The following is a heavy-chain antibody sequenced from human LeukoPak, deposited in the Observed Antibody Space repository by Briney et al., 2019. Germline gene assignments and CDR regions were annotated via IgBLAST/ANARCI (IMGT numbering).Heavy chain of an antibody. V-gene: IGHV1-24*01. CDR3: ASGNLESRYAQLNYLDY. J-gene: IGHJ4*02. CDR2: FDPEDGET. D-gene: IGHD2-15*01. Sequence: ASVKVSCKVSGYTLTELSMHWVRQAPGKGLEWMGGFDPEDGETIYAQKFQGRVTMTEDTSTDTAYMELSSLRSEDTAVYYCASGNLESRYAQLNYLDYWGQGTLVTVSS. CDR1: GYTLTELS.